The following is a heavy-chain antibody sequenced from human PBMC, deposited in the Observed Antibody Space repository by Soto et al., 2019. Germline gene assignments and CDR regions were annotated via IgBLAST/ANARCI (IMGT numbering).Heavy chain of an antibody. Sequence: QPGGSLRLSCAASGFSVSRNYMSWVRQAPGKGLEYIAVIYRDGSTYYADSVKGRFTISRDNSKNTLYLQMNSLRAEDTAVYWCARDSTFLYYGMDVWGQGATVTVSS. CDR2: IYRDGST. V-gene: IGHV3-53*01. CDR1: GFSVSRNY. D-gene: IGHD3-16*01. CDR3: ARDSTFLYYGMDV. J-gene: IGHJ6*02.